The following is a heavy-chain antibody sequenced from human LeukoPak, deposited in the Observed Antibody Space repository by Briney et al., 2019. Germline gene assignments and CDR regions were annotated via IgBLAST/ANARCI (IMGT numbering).Heavy chain of an antibody. Sequence: GGSLRLSCAASGFAFSSYSMNWVRQVPGKGLEWVSAISGSGGSTYYADSVKGRFTISRDNSKNTLYLQMNSLRAEDTAVYYCAKVGGLYCSSTSCYYYWGQGTLVTVSS. V-gene: IGHV3-23*01. CDR2: ISGSGGST. CDR1: GFAFSSYS. D-gene: IGHD2-2*01. J-gene: IGHJ4*02. CDR3: AKVGGLYCSSTSCYYY.